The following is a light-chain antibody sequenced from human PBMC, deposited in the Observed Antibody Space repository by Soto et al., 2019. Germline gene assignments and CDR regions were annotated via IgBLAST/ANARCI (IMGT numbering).Light chain of an antibody. V-gene: IGLV2-14*03. J-gene: IGLJ2*01. CDR1: SSDVGGYNY. Sequence: QSALTQPASVSGSPGQSITISCTGTSSDVGGYNYVSWYQQFLGKAPKLMIYDVSNRPSGVSNRFSGSKSGNTASLTISGLQAEDEADYYCSSFSSSSPPVVFGGGTQLTVL. CDR3: SSFSSSSPPVV. CDR2: DVS.